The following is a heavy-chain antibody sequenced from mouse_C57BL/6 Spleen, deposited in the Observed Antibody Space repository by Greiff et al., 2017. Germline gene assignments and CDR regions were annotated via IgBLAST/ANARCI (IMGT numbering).Heavy chain of an antibody. CDR3: ARLNYYGSSYSY. Sequence: VQLQQSGPELAKPGASVKMSCKASGYTFTDYNMHWVKQSHGKSLEWIGYINPNNGGTSYNQKFKGKATLTVNKSSSTAYMELRSLTSEDSAVYYCARLNYYGSSYSYWGQGTTLTVSS. CDR1: GYTFTDYN. CDR2: INPNNGGT. V-gene: IGHV1-22*01. D-gene: IGHD1-1*01. J-gene: IGHJ2*01.